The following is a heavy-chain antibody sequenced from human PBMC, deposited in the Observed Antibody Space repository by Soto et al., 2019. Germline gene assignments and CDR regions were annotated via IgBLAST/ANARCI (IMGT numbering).Heavy chain of an antibody. CDR2: IYWDDDK. CDR3: IHICCGGDCLQSYASYCYCGMGV. Sequence: SGPTLVNPTQTLTLTCTLSGVSLTTSGVGVGWIRQPPGKALEWLALIYWDDDKRFSPSLKSRLAITKDTSKNQVVLTMTNMDPVDTVTYYCIHICCGGDCLQSYASYCYCGMGVWGQGTTVTVSS. J-gene: IGHJ6*02. D-gene: IGHD2-21*02. CDR1: GVSLTTSGVG. V-gene: IGHV2-5*02.